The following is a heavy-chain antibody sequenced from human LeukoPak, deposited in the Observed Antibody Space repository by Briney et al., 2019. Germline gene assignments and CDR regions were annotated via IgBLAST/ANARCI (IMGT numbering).Heavy chain of an antibody. Sequence: GGSLRLSCAASGFTFSRYAMSWVRRAPGKGLVWVSGINSDGTGTTYADSVKGRFTISRDNAKNTLYLQMNSLRAEDTAVYYCARARSISWFGPWGQGTLLSVSS. CDR1: GFTFSRYA. J-gene: IGHJ5*02. CDR3: ARARSISWFGP. CDR2: INSDGTGT. D-gene: IGHD2-2*01. V-gene: IGHV3-74*01.